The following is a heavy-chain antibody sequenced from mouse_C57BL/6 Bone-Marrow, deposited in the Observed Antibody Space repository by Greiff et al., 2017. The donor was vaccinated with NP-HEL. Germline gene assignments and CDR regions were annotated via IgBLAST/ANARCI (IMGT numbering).Heavy chain of an antibody. Sequence: VQLQQSGAELVRPGASVKLSCTASGFNLKDDYMHWVKHMPEQRLSWICCIAPEHVYTAYASKFQGKATITADTSSNTAYLQLSSLTSEDTAVYYCTTFDYDWFAYWGQGTLVTVSA. D-gene: IGHD2-4*01. V-gene: IGHV14-4*01. J-gene: IGHJ3*01. CDR2: IAPEHVYT. CDR1: GFNLKDDY. CDR3: TTFDYDWFAY.